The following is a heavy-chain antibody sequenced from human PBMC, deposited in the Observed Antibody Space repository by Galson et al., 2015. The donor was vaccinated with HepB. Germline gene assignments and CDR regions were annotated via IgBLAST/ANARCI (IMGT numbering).Heavy chain of an antibody. CDR1: GFTFSDHY. CDR3: VRDAWTGDGNRNYWYFDL. J-gene: IGHJ2*01. D-gene: IGHD3-16*01. CDR2: ISLTSIYT. V-gene: IGHV3-11*05. Sequence: SLRLSCAGSGFTFSDHYMNWIRQAPGKGLEWLSYISLTSIYTNYTDSVRGRFIISRNNSKNSLFLQMNNLQVEDTAVYYCVRDAWTGDGNRNYWYFDLWGRGTLVTVSS.